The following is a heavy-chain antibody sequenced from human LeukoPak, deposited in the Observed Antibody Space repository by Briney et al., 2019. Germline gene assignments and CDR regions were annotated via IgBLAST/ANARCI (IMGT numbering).Heavy chain of an antibody. J-gene: IGHJ4*02. CDR3: VRHRSDSDSSLIDF. CDR2: IRLGDSDT. CDR1: GYTFTSYF. V-gene: IGHV5-51*01. Sequence: GESLKISCKASGYTFTSYFIGWVRQVPAQGLEWVAIIRLGDSDTRYSPSFRGQVTVSADRSINTAYLQWSSPKASDTAMYYCVRHRSDSDSSLIDFWGQGTLVTVSS. D-gene: IGHD6-6*01.